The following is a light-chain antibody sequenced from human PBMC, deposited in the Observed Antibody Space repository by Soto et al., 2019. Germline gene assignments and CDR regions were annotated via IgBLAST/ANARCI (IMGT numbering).Light chain of an antibody. CDR2: SNS. V-gene: IGLV1-40*01. Sequence: QSVLTQPPSVSGAPGQRVTISCTGSSSNIGAGYDVHWYQQLPGTAPKLLIYSNSNRPSGVPDRFSGSKSGTSASLAITGLLAEDEADYYCQSYDSKLSGAPVVFGGGTKLTVL. CDR3: QSYDSKLSGAPVV. CDR1: SSNIGAGYD. J-gene: IGLJ2*01.